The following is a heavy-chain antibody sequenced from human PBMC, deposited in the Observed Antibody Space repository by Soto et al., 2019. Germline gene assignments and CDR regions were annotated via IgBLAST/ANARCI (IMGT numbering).Heavy chain of an antibody. D-gene: IGHD6-19*01. J-gene: IGHJ4*02. CDR3: TRVEQWLYIAKY. CDR2: IPDDGSSK. V-gene: IGHV3-30*04. Sequence: GGSQRLSCAASGFTFSSFAMHWVRQAPGKGLEWVAVIPDDGSSKYYADSVKGRFTISRDNSKNTLYLQMNSLRGEDTAVYSCTRVEQWLYIAKYWGQGTLVTVSS. CDR1: GFTFSSFA.